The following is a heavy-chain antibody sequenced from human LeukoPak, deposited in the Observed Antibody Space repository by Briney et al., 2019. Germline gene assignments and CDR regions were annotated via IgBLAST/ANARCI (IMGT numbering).Heavy chain of an antibody. Sequence: GGSLRLSCVASGLTFSSYNMNWVRQAPGKGLEWVSFISSSSNYIYYADSVKGRFTMSRDNAKNSLLLQMNSLRAEDTAVYYCARGEYGSGSYHIDYWGQGTLVTVSS. V-gene: IGHV3-21*01. J-gene: IGHJ4*02. CDR1: GLTFSSYN. CDR3: ARGEYGSGSYHIDY. D-gene: IGHD3-10*01. CDR2: ISSSSNYI.